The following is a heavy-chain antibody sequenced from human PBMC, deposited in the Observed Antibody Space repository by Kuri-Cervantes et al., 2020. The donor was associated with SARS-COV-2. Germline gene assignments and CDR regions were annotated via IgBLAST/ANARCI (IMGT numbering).Heavy chain of an antibody. V-gene: IGHV1-46*01. J-gene: IGHJ4*02. Sequence: ASVKVSCKASGYTFTSSYLHWVRQAPGQGLEWMAIISPIVGDTTYAQRFRDRVSVTKDTSTSTVYMELRSLIFEDTAVYYCARSSSGSYSDFEFWGQGTLVTVSS. D-gene: IGHD1-26*01. CDR2: ISPIVGDT. CDR3: ARSSSGSYSDFEF. CDR1: GYTFTSSY.